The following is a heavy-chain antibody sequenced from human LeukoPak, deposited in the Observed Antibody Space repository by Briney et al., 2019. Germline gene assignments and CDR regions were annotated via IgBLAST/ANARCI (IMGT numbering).Heavy chain of an antibody. D-gene: IGHD4-17*01. V-gene: IGHV3-23*01. CDR3: AKENYGDSTGGRFQH. Sequence: PGGPLRLSCAASGFTFSSYAMSWVRQAPGKGLEWVSVISGSGGSTYYADSVKGRFTVSRDNSKNTLYLQMSSLRAEDTAVYYCAKENYGDSTGGRFQHWGQGTLVTVSS. J-gene: IGHJ1*01. CDR2: ISGSGGST. CDR1: GFTFSSYA.